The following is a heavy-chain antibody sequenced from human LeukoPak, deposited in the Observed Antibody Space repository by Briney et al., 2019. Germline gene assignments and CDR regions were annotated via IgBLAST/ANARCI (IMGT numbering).Heavy chain of an antibody. CDR1: GFTFSSYE. CDR3: ARDRGNGFNSYFFDY. D-gene: IGHD5-24*01. J-gene: IGHJ4*02. CDR2: IKQDGSEK. Sequence: GGSLRLSCAASGFTFSSYEMNWVRRTPGKGLEWVANIKQDGSEKYSVDSVKGRFTISRDNAKNSLFLQMNSLRAEDTALYYCARDRGNGFNSYFFDYWGQGTLVTVSS. V-gene: IGHV3-7*01.